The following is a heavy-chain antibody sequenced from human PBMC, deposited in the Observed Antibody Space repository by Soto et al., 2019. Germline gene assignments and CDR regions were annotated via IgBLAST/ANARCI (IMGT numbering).Heavy chain of an antibody. CDR1: GFTLSRHA. CDR3: ASGATMNPNSWLDP. V-gene: IGHV3-23*01. J-gene: IGHJ5*02. D-gene: IGHD5-12*01. CDR2: ISGSGDST. Sequence: LQLLDSGGGLVQPGGSRRLSCEGSGFTLSRHAVTWVRQAPGKGLEWVSVISGSGDSTYYADSVKGRFTISRDNSQNTVYLQMNSLRVDDTAVYFCASGATMNPNSWLDPWGQGTLVTVSS.